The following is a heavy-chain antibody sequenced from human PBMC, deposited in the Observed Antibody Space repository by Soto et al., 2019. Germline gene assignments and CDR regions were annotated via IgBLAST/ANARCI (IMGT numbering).Heavy chain of an antibody. CDR3: ASEVGRTTVTTPSNYYYYYYMDV. Sequence: GGSLRLSCAASGFTVSSNYMSWVRQAPGKGLEWVSVIYSGGSTYYADSVKGRFTISRDNSKNTRYLQMNGLRAEDTAVYYCASEVGRTTVTTPSNYYYYYYMDVWGKGTTVTVSS. D-gene: IGHD4-17*01. CDR1: GFTVSSNY. V-gene: IGHV3-66*01. J-gene: IGHJ6*03. CDR2: IYSGGST.